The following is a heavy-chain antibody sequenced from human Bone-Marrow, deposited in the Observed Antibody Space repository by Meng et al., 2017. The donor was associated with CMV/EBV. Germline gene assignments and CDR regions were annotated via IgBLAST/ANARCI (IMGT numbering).Heavy chain of an antibody. V-gene: IGHV4-34*01. CDR2: ITHSGST. CDR3: APGFRSWSGSYSS. Sequence: QVHLPQWGAVLLKPSETLSPTCGVYGAPFSGYWSWVRQPPGKGLEWIGEITHSGSTNYNVSLKSRVTISIDTSKNQFSLKLSSVTATDTAVYYCAPGFRSWSGSYSSWGQGTLVTVSS. CDR1: GAPFSGY. J-gene: IGHJ4*02. D-gene: IGHD1-26*01.